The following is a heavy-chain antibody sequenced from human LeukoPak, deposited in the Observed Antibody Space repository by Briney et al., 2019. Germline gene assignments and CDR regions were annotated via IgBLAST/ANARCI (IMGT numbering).Heavy chain of an antibody. CDR2: IYYSGST. J-gene: IGHJ4*02. D-gene: IGHD6-19*01. V-gene: IGHV4-30-4*01. Sequence: PSETLFLTCTVSGDSISSGDYYWSWLRQPPGKGLEWIGYIYYSGSTYYNPSLKSRLTISVDTSKNQFSLKLSSVTAADTAVYYCARMSLAVAGTIDYWGQGTLVTVSS. CDR3: ARMSLAVAGTIDY. CDR1: GDSISSGDYY.